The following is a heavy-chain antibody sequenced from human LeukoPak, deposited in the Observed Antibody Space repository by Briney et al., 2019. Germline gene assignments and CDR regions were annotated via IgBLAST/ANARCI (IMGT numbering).Heavy chain of an antibody. Sequence: PSETLSLTCTVSGGSISSSSYYWGWIRQPPGKGLEWIGSIYYSGSTYYNPSLKSRVTISVDTSKNQFSLKLSPVTAADTAVYYCARLLIAVAIYWGQGTLATVSS. D-gene: IGHD6-19*01. V-gene: IGHV4-39*01. CDR3: ARLLIAVAIY. J-gene: IGHJ4*02. CDR1: GGSISSSSYY. CDR2: IYYSGST.